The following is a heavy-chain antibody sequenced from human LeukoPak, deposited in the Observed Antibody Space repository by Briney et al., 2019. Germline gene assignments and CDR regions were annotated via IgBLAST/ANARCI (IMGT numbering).Heavy chain of an antibody. V-gene: IGHV3-53*01. D-gene: IGHD6-13*01. J-gene: IGHJ1*01. CDR3: ALLGAAGREYFQH. CDR1: GFIFTNYF. Sequence: PGGSLRLSCAASGFIFTNYFMSWVRQAPGKGLEWVSAVYSGGSTFYADSVKGRFTISRDNSKNTLYLQISSLRAEDTAVYYCALLGAAGREYFQHWGQGTLVTVSS. CDR2: VYSGGST.